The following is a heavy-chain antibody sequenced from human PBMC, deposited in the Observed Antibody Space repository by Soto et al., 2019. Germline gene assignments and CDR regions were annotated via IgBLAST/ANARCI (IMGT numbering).Heavy chain of an antibody. CDR1: GYTFTSYG. Sequence: QVQLVQSGAEVKKPGASVKVSCKASGYTFTSYGISWVRQAPGQGLEWMGWISVYNGDTKYAQKLQGRVTMTTDTSTSTAYMELSSLRSDDTAVYYCAKSSGAVAGYYFDYWGQGTLVAVSS. J-gene: IGHJ4*02. CDR2: ISVYNGDT. V-gene: IGHV1-18*04. CDR3: AKSSGAVAGYYFDY. D-gene: IGHD6-19*01.